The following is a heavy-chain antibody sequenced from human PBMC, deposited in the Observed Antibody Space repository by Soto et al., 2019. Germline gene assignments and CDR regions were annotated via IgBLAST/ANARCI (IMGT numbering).Heavy chain of an antibody. V-gene: IGHV3-66*01. D-gene: IGHD1-26*01. Sequence: GGSLRLSCAASGFTVSSNYMSWVRQAPGKGPEWVALIYSGGTTDYAESVKGRFTISRDKSKNTLYLQMNSLRAEDTAVYYCARRWGWGQGTMVNVSS. CDR2: IYSGGTT. J-gene: IGHJ3*01. CDR3: ARRWG. CDR1: GFTVSSNY.